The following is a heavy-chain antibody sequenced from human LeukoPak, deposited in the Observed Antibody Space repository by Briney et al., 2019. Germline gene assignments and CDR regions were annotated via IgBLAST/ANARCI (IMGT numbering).Heavy chain of an antibody. CDR3: ARGNVYGDYVDY. CDR1: GFTFSSYG. CDR2: ISSSGSTI. Sequence: GGSLRLSCAASGFTFSSYGMHWVRQAPGKGLEWVSYISSSGSTIYYADSVKGRFTISRDNAKNSLYLQMNSLRAEDTAVYYCARGNVYGDYVDYWGQGTLVTVSS. V-gene: IGHV3-48*04. J-gene: IGHJ4*02. D-gene: IGHD4-17*01.